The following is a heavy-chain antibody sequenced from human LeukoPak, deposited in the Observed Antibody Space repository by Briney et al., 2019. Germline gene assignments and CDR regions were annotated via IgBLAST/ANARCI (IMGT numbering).Heavy chain of an antibody. CDR1: GFTLRSYS. CDR2: ISSSGSNT. V-gene: IGHV3-21*01. J-gene: IGHJ4*02. Sequence: GGSLRLSCAASGFTLRSYSMNWVRHAPGEGLQWVSSISSSGSNTYYADSVKGRFTISRDNAKNSLYLQMNSLRAEDTAVYYCAREGTGEEFDYWGQGTLVTVSS. CDR3: AREGTGEEFDY. D-gene: IGHD7-27*01.